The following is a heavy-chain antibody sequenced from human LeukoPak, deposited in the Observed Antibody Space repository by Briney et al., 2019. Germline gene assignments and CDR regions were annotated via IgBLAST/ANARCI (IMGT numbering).Heavy chain of an antibody. CDR1: GYSISSGHW. CDR3: ARVGTVSWGYYYGMDV. D-gene: IGHD2-8*02. Sequence: SGTLSLTCAVSGYSISSGHWWSWVRQPPGKGLEWIGEIHHGGSTNYNPSLKSRVTISVDKSKNQFSLKLDSVTAADTAVYYCARVGTVSWGYYYGMDVWGQGTTVTVSS. CDR2: IHHGGST. V-gene: IGHV4-4*02. J-gene: IGHJ6*02.